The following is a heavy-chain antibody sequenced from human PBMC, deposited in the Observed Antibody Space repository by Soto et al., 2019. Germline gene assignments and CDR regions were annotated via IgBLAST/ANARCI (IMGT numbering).Heavy chain of an antibody. V-gene: IGHV3-30*18. CDR1: GFTFSSYG. Sequence: QVQLVESGGGVVQPGRSLSLSCAASGFTFSSYGMHWVRQAPGKGLEWVAVISYDGSNKYYADSVKGRFTISRDNSKNTLYLQMNSLRAEDTAVYYCAKDRLGDYYYGMDVWGQGTTVTVSS. CDR3: AKDRLGDYYYGMDV. J-gene: IGHJ6*02. D-gene: IGHD3-3*01. CDR2: ISYDGSNK.